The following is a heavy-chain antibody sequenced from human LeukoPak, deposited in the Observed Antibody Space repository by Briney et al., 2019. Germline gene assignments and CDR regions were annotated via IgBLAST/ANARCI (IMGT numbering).Heavy chain of an antibody. CDR1: GSIFASYW. CDR3: ARSYYYDSTGYDCFDF. J-gene: IGHJ3*01. V-gene: IGHV5-51*01. CDR2: IYPGDSDI. D-gene: IGHD3-22*01. Sequence: GESLKISCKGSGSIFASYWIGWVRQLPDKGLEWMGIIYPGDSDIRYSPSFQGQVTISADKSNTTAYLQWSSLKASDTAMYYCARSYYYDSTGYDCFDFWGQGTVVTVSS.